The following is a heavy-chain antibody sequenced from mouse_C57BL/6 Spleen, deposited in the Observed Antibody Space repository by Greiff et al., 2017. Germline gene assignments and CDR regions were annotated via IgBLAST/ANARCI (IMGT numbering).Heavy chain of an antibody. V-gene: IGHV3-6*01. CDR2: ISYDGSN. CDR1: GYSITSGYY. D-gene: IGHD1-1*01. CDR3: ARDNYGSKNY. J-gene: IGHJ2*01. Sequence: DVQLVESGPGLVKPSQSLSLTCSVTGYSITSGYYWNWIRQFPGNKLEWMGYISYDGSNNYNPSLKNRISITRDTSKNQFFLKLNSVTTEDTATYYCARDNYGSKNYWGQGTTLTVSS.